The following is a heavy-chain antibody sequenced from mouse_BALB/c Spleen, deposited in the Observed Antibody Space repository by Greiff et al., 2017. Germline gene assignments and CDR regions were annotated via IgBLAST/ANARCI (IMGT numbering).Heavy chain of an antibody. D-gene: IGHD4-1*01. V-gene: IGHV2-9*02. J-gene: IGHJ2*01. CDR1: GFSLTSYG. CDR2: IWAGGST. CDR3: ARDGLTGFVDY. Sequence: QVQLKESGPGLVAPSQSLSITCTVSGFSLTSYGVHWVRQPPGKGLEWLGVIWAGGSTNYNSALMSRLSISKDNSKSQVFLKMNSLQTDDTAMYYCARDGLTGFVDYGGQGTTLTVSS.